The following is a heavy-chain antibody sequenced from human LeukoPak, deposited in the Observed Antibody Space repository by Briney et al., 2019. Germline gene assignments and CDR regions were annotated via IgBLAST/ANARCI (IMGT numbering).Heavy chain of an antibody. Sequence: ASVKVSCKASGYTFTSYYMHWVRQAPGQGLEWMGGIIPIFGTANYAQKFQGRVTITADESTSTAYMELSSLRSEDTAVYYCARPLLSRYYYGMDVWGQGTTVTVSS. J-gene: IGHJ6*02. CDR2: IIPIFGTA. CDR3: ARPLLSRYYYGMDV. CDR1: GYTFTSYY. V-gene: IGHV1-69*13. D-gene: IGHD1-26*01.